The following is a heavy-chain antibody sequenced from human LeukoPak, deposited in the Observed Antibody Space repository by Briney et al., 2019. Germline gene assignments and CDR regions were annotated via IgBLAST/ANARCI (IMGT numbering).Heavy chain of an antibody. CDR2: ISSNNNYI. V-gene: IGHV3-21*01. J-gene: IGHJ3*02. Sequence: GGSLRLSCAASGFTFRSYSMNWVRQAPGKGLEWVSYISSNNNYIYYADSVKGRFTISRDNAKNSLYLQMNSVRVEDTAVYYCARDYYGGQGAFDIWGQGTMVTVSS. D-gene: IGHD3-10*01. CDR3: ARDYYGGQGAFDI. CDR1: GFTFRSYS.